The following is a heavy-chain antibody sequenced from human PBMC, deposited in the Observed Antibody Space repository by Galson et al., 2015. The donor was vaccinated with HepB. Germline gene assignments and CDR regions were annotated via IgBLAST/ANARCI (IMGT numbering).Heavy chain of an antibody. Sequence: TLSLTCTVSGGSISSGGYYWSWIRQHPGKGLEWIGYIYYSGSTYYNPSLKSRVTISVDTSKNQFSLKLSSVTAADTAVYYCAGGNYDFWSGYWNFDYWGQGTLVTVSS. CDR1: GGSISSGGYY. CDR3: AGGNYDFWSGYWNFDY. V-gene: IGHV4-31*03. D-gene: IGHD3-3*01. J-gene: IGHJ4*02. CDR2: IYYSGST.